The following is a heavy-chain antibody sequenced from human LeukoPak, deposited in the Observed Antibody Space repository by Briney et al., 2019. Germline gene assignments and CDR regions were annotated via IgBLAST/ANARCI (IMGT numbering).Heavy chain of an antibody. J-gene: IGHJ4*02. Sequence: GGSLRLSCAASGFTFSTYAMNWVRQAPGKGLEWVSAVSGSGGSTYYADSVKGRFTVSRDISKNTLYLEMNSLRAEDTAVYYCSRDGGAGLDYWGQGTLVTVSS. D-gene: IGHD2-15*01. CDR1: GFTFSTYA. V-gene: IGHV3-23*01. CDR3: SRDGGAGLDY. CDR2: VSGSGGST.